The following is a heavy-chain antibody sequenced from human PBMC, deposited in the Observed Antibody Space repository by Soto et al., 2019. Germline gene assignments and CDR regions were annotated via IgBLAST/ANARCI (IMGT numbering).Heavy chain of an antibody. CDR1: GFTFSSYG. D-gene: IGHD6-19*01. J-gene: IGHJ6*02. Sequence: QVQLVESGGGVVQPGRSLRLSCAASGFTFSSYGMHWVRQAPGKGLEWVAVISYDGSNKYYADSVKGRFTISRDNSKNTLYLQMNSLRAEDTAVYYCANDAAAGRFFYYYYGMDVWGQGTTVTVSS. CDR3: ANDAAAGRFFYYYYGMDV. V-gene: IGHV3-30*18. CDR2: ISYDGSNK.